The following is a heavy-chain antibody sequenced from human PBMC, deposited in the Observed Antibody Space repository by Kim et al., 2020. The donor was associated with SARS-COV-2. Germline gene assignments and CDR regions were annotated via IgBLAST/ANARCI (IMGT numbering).Heavy chain of an antibody. CDR1: GYSFNNYW. J-gene: IGHJ2*01. CDR3: ARSALEYNEDSRGYYWYFDL. CDR2: IYPGDSHT. Sequence: GESLKISCQASGYSFNNYWIGWVRQMPGKGLEWMGIIYPGDSHTRYSPSFQGQVTISADKSISSAYLQWNSLKASDTAMYYCARSALEYNEDSRGYYWYFDLWGRGTLVTVSS. D-gene: IGHD3-22*01. V-gene: IGHV5-51*01.